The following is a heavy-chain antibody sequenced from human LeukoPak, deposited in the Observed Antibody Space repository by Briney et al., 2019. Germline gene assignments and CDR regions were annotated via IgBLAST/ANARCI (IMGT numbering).Heavy chain of an antibody. Sequence: GGSLRLSCAVSGFSVSGYWMNWVRQAPGKGLEWVSSISSSSSSYIYYADSVKGRFTISRDNAKNSLYLQMNSLRAEDTAVYYCASSTMVRGVHDYWGQGTLVTVSS. CDR1: GFSVSGYW. CDR2: ISSSSSSYI. D-gene: IGHD3-10*01. V-gene: IGHV3-21*01. J-gene: IGHJ4*02. CDR3: ASSTMVRGVHDY.